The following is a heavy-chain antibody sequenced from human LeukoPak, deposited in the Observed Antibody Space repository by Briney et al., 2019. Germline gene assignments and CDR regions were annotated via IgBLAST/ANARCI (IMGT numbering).Heavy chain of an antibody. CDR3: AKDIAGRDNYGYYFDY. Sequence: PGGSLRLSCTASGFTFSDYSMSWLRQAPGKGLEWVSGMSGSGGKIYYADSVKGRFTISRDNSKNTLYLQMDSLRAEDTAIYYCAKDIAGRDNYGYYFDYWGQGNLVTVSS. CDR1: GFTFSDYS. CDR2: MSGSGGKI. J-gene: IGHJ4*02. V-gene: IGHV3-23*01. D-gene: IGHD5-18*01.